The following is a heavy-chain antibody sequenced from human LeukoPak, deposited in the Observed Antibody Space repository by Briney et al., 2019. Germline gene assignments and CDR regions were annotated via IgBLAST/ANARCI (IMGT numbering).Heavy chain of an antibody. CDR1: GFTFSSYA. Sequence: PGGSLRLSCAASGFTFSSYAMSWVRQAPGKGLEWVSAISGSGGSTYYADSVKGRFTISRDNSKNTLYLQMNSLRAEDTAVYYCARDHRYGGLFDSWGQGILVTVSS. D-gene: IGHD3-9*01. CDR3: ARDHRYGGLFDS. CDR2: ISGSGGST. J-gene: IGHJ4*02. V-gene: IGHV3-23*01.